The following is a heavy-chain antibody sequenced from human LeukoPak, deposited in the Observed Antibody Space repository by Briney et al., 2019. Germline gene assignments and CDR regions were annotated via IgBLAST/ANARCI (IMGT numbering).Heavy chain of an antibody. D-gene: IGHD6-13*01. V-gene: IGHV3-21*01. CDR2: ISSSSSSI. CDR1: GFTFSSYS. CDR3: VREPGPGYFDY. J-gene: IGHJ4*02. Sequence: GGSLRLSCAASGFTFSSYSMNWVRQAPGKGLEWVSFISSSSSSINYADSVKGRFTISRDNAKNSLYLQMNSLRAEDTAVYYCVREPGPGYFDYWGQGTLVTVSS.